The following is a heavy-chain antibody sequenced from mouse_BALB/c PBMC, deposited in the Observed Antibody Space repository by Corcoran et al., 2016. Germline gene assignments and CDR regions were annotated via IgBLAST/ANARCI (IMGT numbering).Heavy chain of an antibody. CDR2: IFPGSGNT. CDR3: ATGDY. Sequence: QFQLQQSGPEPVKFAATVKISFKASVSSFPSYYINWVEPRPGQGLEWIGWIFPGSGNTKYNEKFKGKATLTADTSSSTAYMQLSSLTSEDSAVYFCATGDYWGQGTTLTVSS. J-gene: IGHJ2*01. CDR1: VSSFPSYY. D-gene: IGHD4-1*01. V-gene: IGHV1-66*01.